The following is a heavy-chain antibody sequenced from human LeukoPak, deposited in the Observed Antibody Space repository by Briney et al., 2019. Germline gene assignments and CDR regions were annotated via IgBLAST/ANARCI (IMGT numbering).Heavy chain of an antibody. Sequence: SQTLSLTFAISGDSVSSNSAAWNWIRQSRSRGLEWLGRTYYRSKWYNDYAGSVKSRITINQDTSKNQFSLQLNSVTPEDTAVYYCARVGSSWHYYFDYWGQGTLVTVSS. CDR3: ARVGSSWHYYFDY. J-gene: IGHJ4*02. CDR2: TYYRSKWYN. CDR1: GDSVSSNSAA. D-gene: IGHD6-13*01. V-gene: IGHV6-1*01.